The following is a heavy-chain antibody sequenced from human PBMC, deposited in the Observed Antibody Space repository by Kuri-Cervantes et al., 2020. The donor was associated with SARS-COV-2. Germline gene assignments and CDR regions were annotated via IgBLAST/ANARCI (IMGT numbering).Heavy chain of an antibody. CDR3: TREYRAGYHFYGMDV. CDR1: GFTFSGHS. D-gene: IGHD5-12*01. V-gene: IGHV3-74*01. CDR2: INSDGGGT. Sequence: GESLKISCAGSGFTFSGHSMNWVRQGPGKGLEWVSRINSDGGGTSYAASVEGRFTISRDNTKNTLYLQMNSLRAEDTAVYYCTREYRAGYHFYGMDVWGRGTTVTVSS. J-gene: IGHJ6*02.